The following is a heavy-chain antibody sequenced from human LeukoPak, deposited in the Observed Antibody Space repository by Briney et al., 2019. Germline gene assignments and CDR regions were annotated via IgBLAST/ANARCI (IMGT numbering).Heavy chain of an antibody. V-gene: IGHV4-31*03. D-gene: IGHD2/OR15-2a*01. CDR1: GGSISSGGYY. J-gene: IGHJ5*02. Sequence: MSSETLSLTCTVSGGSISSGGYYWSWIRQHPGKGLEWIGYIYYSGSTYYNPSLKSRVTISVDTSKNQFSLKLSSVTAADTAVYYCARASESIGNWFDPWGQGTLVTVSS. CDR3: ARASESIGNWFDP. CDR2: IYYSGST.